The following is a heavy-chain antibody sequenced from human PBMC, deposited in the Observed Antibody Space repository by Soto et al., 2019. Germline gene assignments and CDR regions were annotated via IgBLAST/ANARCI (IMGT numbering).Heavy chain of an antibody. V-gene: IGHV3-21*01. D-gene: IGHD6-6*01. CDR2: ISSSSSYI. CDR3: ARGRGIAARPWWFDP. Sequence: EVQLVESGGGLVKPGGSLRLSCAASGFTFSSYSMNWVRQAPGKGLEWVSSISSSSSYIYYADSVKGRFTISRDNAKNSLYLQMNSLRAEDTAVYYCARGRGIAARPWWFDPWGQGTLVTVSS. CDR1: GFTFSSYS. J-gene: IGHJ5*02.